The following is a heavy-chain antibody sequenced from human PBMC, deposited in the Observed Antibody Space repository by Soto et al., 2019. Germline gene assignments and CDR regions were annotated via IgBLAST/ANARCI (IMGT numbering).Heavy chain of an antibody. D-gene: IGHD3-3*01. CDR3: ARMYYDFWSGSDAFDI. CDR2: ISAYHGNT. J-gene: IGHJ3*02. Sequence: ASVKVSCKASGYTFTDYGITWVRQAPGQGLEWMGWISAYHGNTHYTQRLQGRVTMTTDTSTSTAYMELSSLRSEDTAVYYCARMYYDFWSGSDAFDIWGQGTMVTVSS. V-gene: IGHV1-18*01. CDR1: GYTFTDYG.